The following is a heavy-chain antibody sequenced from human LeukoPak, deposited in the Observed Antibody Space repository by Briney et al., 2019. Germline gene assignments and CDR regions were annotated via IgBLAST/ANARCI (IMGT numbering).Heavy chain of an antibody. Sequence: SETLSLTCTVSGGSVSSGSYYWSWIRQPPGKGLEWIGYIYYSGSTNYNRSLKSRVTISVDTSKNQFSLKLSSVTAADTAVYYCARVGYGGGYYYVMRAFDVWGQGTMVTVSS. CDR1: GGSVSSGSYY. J-gene: IGHJ3*01. D-gene: IGHD3-22*01. CDR3: ARVGYGGGYYYVMRAFDV. CDR2: IYYSGST. V-gene: IGHV4-61*01.